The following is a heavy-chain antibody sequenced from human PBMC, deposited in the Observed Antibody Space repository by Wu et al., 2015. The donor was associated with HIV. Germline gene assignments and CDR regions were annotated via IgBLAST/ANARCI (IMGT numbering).Heavy chain of an antibody. V-gene: IGHV1-2*06. CDR3: ARGQGGYFDTRGYYYAGVSWFDP. CDR2: INPNDGGT. D-gene: IGHD3-22*01. J-gene: IGHJ5*02. Sequence: QVQLVQSGAEVKKPGASLKVSCKASGYNFRGYYIHWVRQAPGQGLEWMGRINPNDGGTHYAQKFQGRVTMTRNTSINTAYMELSSLRSEDTAVYYCARGQGGYFDTRGYYYAGVSWFDPWGQGTLVTVSS. CDR1: GYNFRGYY.